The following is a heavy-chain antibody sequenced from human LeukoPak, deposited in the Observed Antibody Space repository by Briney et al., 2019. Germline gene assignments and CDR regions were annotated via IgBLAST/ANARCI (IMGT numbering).Heavy chain of an antibody. Sequence: GGSLRLSCAASGFAVSSNYMGWVRQAPGKGLEWVSVIYSGGDTYYADSVKGRFTISRDNSKNMIYLEMSSLKAEDTAVYYCARERSLEIAVAGTIFDYWGQGTLVTVSS. CDR1: GFAVSSNY. CDR2: IYSGGDT. J-gene: IGHJ4*02. D-gene: IGHD6-19*01. V-gene: IGHV3-66*01. CDR3: ARERSLEIAVAGTIFDY.